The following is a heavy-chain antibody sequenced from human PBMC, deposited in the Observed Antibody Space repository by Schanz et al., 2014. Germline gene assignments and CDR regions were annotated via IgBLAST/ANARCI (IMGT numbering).Heavy chain of an antibody. CDR2: ITTGGNT. V-gene: IGHV3-23*01. CDR1: GFTFSTYA. Sequence: VQLLQSGGALVQPGGSLRLSCSASGFTFSTYAMSWARQTPGKGLEWVSSITTGGNTYYRDSVKGRFIVSRDNSKNTLYLQMNNLRAEDTAVYYCARDRVGASSYFDYWGQGTLVTVSS. J-gene: IGHJ4*02. D-gene: IGHD1-26*01. CDR3: ARDRVGASSYFDY.